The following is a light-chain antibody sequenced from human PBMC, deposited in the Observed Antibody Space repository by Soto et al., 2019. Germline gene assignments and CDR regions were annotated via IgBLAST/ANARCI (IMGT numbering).Light chain of an antibody. Sequence: QPVLTQPPSASGTPGQRVTISCSGSSSNIGSNTVNWYQQLPGAAPKLLIYSNNQRPSGVPDRFSGSKSGTSASLAISGLQSEDEADYYCAAWDDSRNGQGVFGGGTKLTVL. V-gene: IGLV1-44*01. CDR3: AAWDDSRNGQGV. J-gene: IGLJ2*01. CDR1: SSNIGSNT. CDR2: SNN.